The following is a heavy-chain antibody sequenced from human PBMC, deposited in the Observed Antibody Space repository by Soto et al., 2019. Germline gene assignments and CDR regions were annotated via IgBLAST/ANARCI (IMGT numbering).Heavy chain of an antibody. CDR3: ARLRITIFGVARYGMDV. Sequence: QVQLVQSGAEEKKPGASVKVSCKASGYTFTSYAMHWGRQAPGQRLEWMGWINAGNGNTKYSQKFQGRVTITRDTSASTAYMELSSLRSEDTAVYYCARLRITIFGVARYGMDVWGQGTTVTVSS. J-gene: IGHJ6*02. D-gene: IGHD3-3*01. CDR2: INAGNGNT. V-gene: IGHV1-3*05. CDR1: GYTFTSYA.